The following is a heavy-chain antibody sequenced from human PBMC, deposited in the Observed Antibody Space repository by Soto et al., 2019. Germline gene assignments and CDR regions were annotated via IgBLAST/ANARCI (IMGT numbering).Heavy chain of an antibody. CDR1: GGAISSGGYS. J-gene: IGHJ5*02. CDR3: ARGRGYCGRANCSGGQKWFDP. D-gene: IGHD2-2*01. Sequence: QVQLQESGPGLVKPSQTLSRTCTVSGGAISSGGYSWSWIRQHPGKGREWIGYIYYSGSTYYNPSRQIRFPISLGASKNQFSLKLRSVTAADTAVYYCARGRGYCGRANCSGGQKWFDPLVQGTLFNDSS. CDR2: IYYSGST. V-gene: IGHV4-31*03.